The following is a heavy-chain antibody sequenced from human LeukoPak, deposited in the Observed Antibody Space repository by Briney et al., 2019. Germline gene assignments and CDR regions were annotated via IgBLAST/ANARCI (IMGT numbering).Heavy chain of an antibody. D-gene: IGHD5-12*01. J-gene: IGHJ4*02. CDR1: GFTFSSYW. CDR2: IKQDGSEK. CDR3: AAMRWLQSYFDY. Sequence: GGSLRLSCAASGFTFSSYWMSWVRQAPGKGLEWVANIKQDGSEKYYVDSVKGRFTISRDNAKNSLYLQMNSLRAEDTAVYYCAAMRWLQSYFDYWGQGTLSPSPQ. V-gene: IGHV3-7*01.